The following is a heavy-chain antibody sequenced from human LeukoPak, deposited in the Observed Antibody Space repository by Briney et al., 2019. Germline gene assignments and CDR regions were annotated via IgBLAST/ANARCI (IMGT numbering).Heavy chain of an antibody. D-gene: IGHD4-17*01. J-gene: IGHJ6*02. CDR1: GDSINSDY. CDR2: IYNSGST. CDR3: AKATVSSSHRFYYLEV. V-gene: IGHV4-59*01. Sequence: SETLSLTCTVSGDSINSDYWSWIRQPPGKEMEWIGYIYNSGSTNYSPSLRSRITTSVDMSKNQFSLKLNSVTAADTAVYYCAKATVSSSHRFYYLEVWGQGTTVTVSS.